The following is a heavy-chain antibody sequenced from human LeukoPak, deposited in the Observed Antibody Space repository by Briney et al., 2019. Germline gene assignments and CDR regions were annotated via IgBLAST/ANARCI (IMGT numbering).Heavy chain of an antibody. CDR2: INPNSGDT. CDR1: GYTFTTHY. V-gene: IGHV1-2*02. CDR3: ARPYCSSTSCYENWYDP. J-gene: IGHJ5*02. Sequence: PSVNVSCKASGYTFTTHYIDWVRPAPGQGLEWMGWINPNSGDTNYAQKIQGRVTMTRDTSISTAYMEMSRLRSDDTGVYYCARPYCSSTSCYENWYDPWGQGTLVTVSS. D-gene: IGHD2-2*01.